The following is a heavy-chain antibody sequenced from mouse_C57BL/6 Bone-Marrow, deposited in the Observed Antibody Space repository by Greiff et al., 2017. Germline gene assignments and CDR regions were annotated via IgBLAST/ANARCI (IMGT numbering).Heavy chain of an antibody. V-gene: IGHV5-17*01. J-gene: IGHJ4*01. Sequence: DVKLVESGGGLVKPGGSLKLSCAASGFTFSDYGMHWVRQAPEKGLEWVAYISSGSSTIYYADTVKGRFTISRDNAKNTLFLQMTSLWSEDTAMYYCARKRAMDYWGQGTSVTVSS. CDR1: GFTFSDYG. CDR3: ARKRAMDY. CDR2: ISSGSSTI.